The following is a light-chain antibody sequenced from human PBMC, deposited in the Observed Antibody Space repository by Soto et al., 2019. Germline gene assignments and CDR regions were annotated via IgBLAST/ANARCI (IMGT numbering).Light chain of an antibody. CDR3: QQYNNWPPWT. CDR1: QSVSSN. CDR2: GAS. J-gene: IGKJ1*01. Sequence: EIVMTQSPATLSVSPGERATLFCRASQSVSSNLAWYQQKPGQAPRLLLYGASARATGIPARFSGSGSGTEFTLTISSLQSEDVAVYYCQQYNNWPPWTFGQGTKVDIK. V-gene: IGKV3-15*01.